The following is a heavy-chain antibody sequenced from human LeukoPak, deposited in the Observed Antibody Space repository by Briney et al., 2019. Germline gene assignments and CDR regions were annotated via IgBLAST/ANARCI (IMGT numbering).Heavy chain of an antibody. D-gene: IGHD3-10*01. J-gene: IGHJ4*02. Sequence: PGGSLRLSCAVSGITLSNYGMSWVRQAPGKGLEWVAGISGSGGGTHYADSVKGRSTISRDNPKNTLHLQMNSLRAEDTAVYFCAKRGVVIRVILVGFHKEAYYFDSWGQGALVIVSS. CDR2: ISGSGGGT. V-gene: IGHV3-23*01. CDR3: AKRGVVIRVILVGFHKEAYYFDS. CDR1: GITLSNYG.